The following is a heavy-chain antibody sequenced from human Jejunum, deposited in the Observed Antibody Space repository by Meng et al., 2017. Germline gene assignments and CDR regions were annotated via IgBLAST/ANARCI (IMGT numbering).Heavy chain of an antibody. V-gene: IGHV3-53*05. J-gene: IGHJ3*02. CDR1: GFTVSSNY. Sequence: GESLKISCAASGFTVSSNYMSWVRQAPGKGLEWVSVIYNGGSTYYAASVKGRFTISRDNSKNTLYLQMNSLRVEDTAVYYCARDAGAYLRAFDIWGQGT. CDR3: ARDAGAYLRAFDI. D-gene: IGHD3-16*01. CDR2: IYNGGST.